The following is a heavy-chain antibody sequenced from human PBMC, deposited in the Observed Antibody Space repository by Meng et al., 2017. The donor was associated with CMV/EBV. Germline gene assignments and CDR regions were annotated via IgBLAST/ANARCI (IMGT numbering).Heavy chain of an antibody. Sequence: KPPHAPLPTCHNAGETYASNTPAENLTGLPPPRGLGQQGRRSYRSKWSNDYAVSVKSRITTNTDTSKKQLALQLKTVTPEDTAVYYCARDKGMVELGSWFDHWGQGTLVTVSS. D-gene: IGHD2-15*01. CDR2: RSYRSKWSN. CDR3: ARDKGMVELGSWFDH. V-gene: IGHV6-1*01. J-gene: IGHJ5*02. CDR1: GETYASNTPA.